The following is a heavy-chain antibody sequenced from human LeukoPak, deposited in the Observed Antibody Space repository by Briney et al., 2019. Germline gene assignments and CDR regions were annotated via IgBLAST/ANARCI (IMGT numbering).Heavy chain of an antibody. Sequence: GGSLRLSCAASGFTVSSSAMSWVRQVPGKGLEWVSGISASGGSTNYADSVRGRFTISRDNSKNTLYVQMNSLRDEDTALYYCAKDQRCESPHYLDSWGQGTLVTVSS. CDR2: ISASGGST. CDR3: AKDQRCESPHYLDS. J-gene: IGHJ4*02. D-gene: IGHD2-8*01. V-gene: IGHV3-23*01. CDR1: GFTVSSSA.